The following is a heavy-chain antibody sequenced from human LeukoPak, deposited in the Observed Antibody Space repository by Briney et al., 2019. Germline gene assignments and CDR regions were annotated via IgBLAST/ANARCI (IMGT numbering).Heavy chain of an antibody. CDR2: IYYSGST. V-gene: IGHV4-30-4*01. CDR1: GGSISSGDYY. Sequence: SQTLSLTCTVSGGSISSGDYYWSWIRQAPGKGLEWIGYIYYSGSTYYNPSPKSRVTISVDTSKNQFSLKLSSVTAADTAVYYCARTPLRYRLFDPWGQGTLVTVSS. J-gene: IGHJ5*02. CDR3: ARTPLRYRLFDP. D-gene: IGHD1-1*01.